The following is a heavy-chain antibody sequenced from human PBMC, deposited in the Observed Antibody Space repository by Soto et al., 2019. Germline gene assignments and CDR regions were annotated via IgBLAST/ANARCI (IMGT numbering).Heavy chain of an antibody. V-gene: IGHV3-23*01. D-gene: IGHD6-13*01. CDR3: ARRGPGTYFDY. J-gene: IGHJ4*02. CDR2: LSGSGGST. CDR1: GFTFSSYA. Sequence: EVQLLDSGGGLVQPGGSLRLSCAASGFTFSSYAMNWVRQAPGKGLEWVSVLSGSGGSTYYADSVKGRFTISRDNSKNTLYLQMNSLRAEHTAVYYGARRGPGTYFDYWGQGTLVTVSS.